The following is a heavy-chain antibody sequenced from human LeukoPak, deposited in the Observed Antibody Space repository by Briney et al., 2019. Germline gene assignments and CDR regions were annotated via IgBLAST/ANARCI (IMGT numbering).Heavy chain of an antibody. V-gene: IGHV4-59*01. J-gene: IGHJ4*02. CDR1: GGSISSYY. CDR2: IYYSGST. Sequence: SETLSLTCTVSGGSISSYYWSWIRQLPGKGLEWIGYIYYSGSTNYNPSLKSRVTISVDTSKNQFPLKLSSVTAADTAVYYCARTNYYDSSGYYFVGYWGQGTLVTVSS. CDR3: ARTNYYDSSGYYFVGY. D-gene: IGHD3-22*01.